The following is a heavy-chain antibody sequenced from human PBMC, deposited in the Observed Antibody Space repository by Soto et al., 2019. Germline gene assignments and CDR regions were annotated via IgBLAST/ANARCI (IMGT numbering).Heavy chain of an antibody. J-gene: IGHJ5*02. V-gene: IGHV1-2*02. D-gene: IGHD6-6*01. CDR3: AKDLTRQLAYWLDP. CDR2: INAHSGGT. Sequence: ASVKVSCKASGFSFTGYYIHWLRQAPGQGLEWMGWINAHSGGTEYAQKFQGRVTLTRDTSISTAYLTLTSLTSDDTALYYCAKDLTRQLAYWLDPWGQGTQVTVSS. CDR1: GFSFTGYY.